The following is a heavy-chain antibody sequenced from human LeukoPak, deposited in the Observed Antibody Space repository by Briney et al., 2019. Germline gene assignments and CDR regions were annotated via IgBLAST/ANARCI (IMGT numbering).Heavy chain of an antibody. D-gene: IGHD2-8*01. Sequence: SETLSLTCTVSGGSISSYYWSWIRQPPGKGLEWVGYIYYSGSTNYNPSLKSRVTISVDTSKNQFSLKLSSVTAADTAVYYCAREAMYCTNGVCHDYWGQGTLVTVSS. CDR3: AREAMYCTNGVCHDY. CDR1: GGSISSYY. J-gene: IGHJ4*02. CDR2: IYYSGST. V-gene: IGHV4-59*01.